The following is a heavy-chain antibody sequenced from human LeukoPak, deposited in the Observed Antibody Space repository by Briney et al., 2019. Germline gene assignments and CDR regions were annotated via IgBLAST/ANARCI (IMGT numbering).Heavy chain of an antibody. J-gene: IGHJ4*02. CDR3: ARGQKSDY. CDR2: INHSGST. V-gene: IGHV4-34*01. Sequence: SETLSLTCAVYGGSFSGYYWSWIRQPPGKGLEWIGEINHSGSTNYNPSHKSRVTISVDTSKNQFSLKLSSVTAADTAVYYCARGQKSDYWGQGTLVTVSS. CDR1: GGSFSGYY.